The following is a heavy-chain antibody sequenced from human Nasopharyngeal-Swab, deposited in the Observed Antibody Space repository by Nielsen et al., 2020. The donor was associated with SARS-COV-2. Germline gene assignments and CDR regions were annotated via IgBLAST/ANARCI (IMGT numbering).Heavy chain of an antibody. V-gene: IGHV3-48*04. Sequence: GGSLRLSCAASGFTFSSYSMNWVRQAPGKGLEWVSYISSSSSTIYYADSVKGRFTISRDNAKNSLYLQMNSLRAEDTAVYYCAGEGRWELPVPFDYWGQGTLVTVSS. D-gene: IGHD1-26*01. CDR2: ISSSSSTI. CDR1: GFTFSSYS. CDR3: AGEGRWELPVPFDY. J-gene: IGHJ4*02.